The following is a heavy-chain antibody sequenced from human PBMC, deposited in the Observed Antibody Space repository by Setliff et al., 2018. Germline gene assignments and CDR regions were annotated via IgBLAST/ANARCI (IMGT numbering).Heavy chain of an antibody. J-gene: IGHJ4*02. V-gene: IGHV4-34*01. CDR1: GGSFSGYY. D-gene: IGHD1-1*01. CDR3: ARVRNTQNGFFDY. CDR2: INHSGST. Sequence: SETLSLTCAVYGGSFSGYYWSWIRQPPGKGLEWIGEINHSGSTNYNPSLKSRVTISVDTSKNQFSLKLSSVTAADTAVYYCARVRNTQNGFFDYWSQGTLVTVSS.